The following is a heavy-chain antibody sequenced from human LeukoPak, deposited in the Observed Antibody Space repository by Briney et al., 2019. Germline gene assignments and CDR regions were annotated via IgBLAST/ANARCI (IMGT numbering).Heavy chain of an antibody. CDR3: ARQRGAGYYDASGYYYDYFDY. J-gene: IGHJ4*02. D-gene: IGHD3-22*01. Sequence: SETLSLTCTVSGGSISSGSYYWSWIRQPAGKGLEWIGRIYTSGSTYYNPSLKSRVTISVDTSKNQFSLKLSSLTAADTAVYYCARQRGAGYYDASGYYYDYFDYWGQGTLVTVSS. CDR1: GGSISSGSYY. CDR2: IYTSGST. V-gene: IGHV4-61*02.